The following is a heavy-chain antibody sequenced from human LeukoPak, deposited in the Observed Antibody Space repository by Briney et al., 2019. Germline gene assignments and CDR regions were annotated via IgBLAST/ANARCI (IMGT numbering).Heavy chain of an antibody. D-gene: IGHD3-3*01. V-gene: IGHV3-23*01. J-gene: IGHJ6*02. CDR2: ISGSGGST. CDR3: AKDLEWFFAYGMDV. Sequence: GGSLRLSCAASGFTFSSYAMNWVRQAPGKGLEWVSGISGSGGSTYYADSVKGRFTISRDNSKNTLYLQMNSLRAEDTAVYYCAKDLEWFFAYGMDVWGRGTTVTVSS. CDR1: GFTFSSYA.